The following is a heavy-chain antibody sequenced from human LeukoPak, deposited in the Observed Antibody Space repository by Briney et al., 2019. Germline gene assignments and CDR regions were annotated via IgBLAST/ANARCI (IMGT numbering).Heavy chain of an antibody. CDR1: GYTFTGYY. D-gene: IGHD3-22*01. CDR3: ARAELTYYYYDSSGHTPNWFDP. Sequence: ASVKVSCKASGYTFTGYYMHWVRQAPGQGLEWMGWINPNSGGTNYAQKFQGWVTMTRDTSISTAYMELSRLRSDDTAVYYCARAELTYYYYDSSGHTPNWFDPWGQGTLVTVSS. V-gene: IGHV1-2*04. CDR2: INPNSGGT. J-gene: IGHJ5*02.